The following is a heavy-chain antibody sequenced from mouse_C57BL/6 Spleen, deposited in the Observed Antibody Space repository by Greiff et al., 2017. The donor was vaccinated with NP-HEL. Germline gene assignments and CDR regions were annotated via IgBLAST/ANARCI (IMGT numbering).Heavy chain of an antibody. D-gene: IGHD1-1*01. V-gene: IGHV1-81*01. CDR1: GYTFTSSG. J-gene: IGHJ4*01. Sequence: VQLQQSGAELARPGASVKLSCKASGYTFTSSGISWVKQRTGQGLEWIGEIYPRSGNTYYNEKFKGKATLTADKSSSTAYMELRSLTSEDSAVYFCARYGSSPSYYAMDYWGQGTSVTVSS. CDR3: ARYGSSPSYYAMDY. CDR2: IYPRSGNT.